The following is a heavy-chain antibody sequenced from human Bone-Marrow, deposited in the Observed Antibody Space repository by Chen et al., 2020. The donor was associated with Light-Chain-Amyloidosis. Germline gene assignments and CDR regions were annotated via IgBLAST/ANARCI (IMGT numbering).Heavy chain of an antibody. V-gene: IGHV5-51*01. CDR3: ARRRDGYNFDY. J-gene: IGHJ4*02. CDR2: IYPDDSDA. D-gene: IGHD5-12*01. CDR1: GYTFPNYW. Sequence: EVQLEQSGPEVKKPGESLTLSCKGSGYTFPNYWIGWVRQMPGKGLGWMGVIYPDDSDARYSPSFEGQVTISADKSITTAYLQWRSLKASDTAMYYCARRRDGYNFDYWGQGTLVTVSS.